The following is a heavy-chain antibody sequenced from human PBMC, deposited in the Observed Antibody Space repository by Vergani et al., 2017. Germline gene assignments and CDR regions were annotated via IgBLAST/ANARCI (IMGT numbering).Heavy chain of an antibody. Sequence: QVQLVESGGGVFQPGGSLRLSCAASRFTFSSYGMHWVRQAPGKGLEWVAFIRYDGSNKYYADSVKGRFTISRDNSKNTLYLQMNSLRAEDTAVYYCAKDGYDILTGPYGMDVWGQGTTVTVSS. J-gene: IGHJ6*02. D-gene: IGHD3-9*01. CDR2: IRYDGSNK. V-gene: IGHV3-30*02. CDR3: AKDGYDILTGPYGMDV. CDR1: RFTFSSYG.